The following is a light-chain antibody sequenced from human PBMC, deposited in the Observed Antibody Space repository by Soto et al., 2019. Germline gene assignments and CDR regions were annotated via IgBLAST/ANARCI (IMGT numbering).Light chain of an antibody. V-gene: IGKV3-20*01. J-gene: IGKJ5*01. CDR2: GAS. CDR3: QQYGSSP. Sequence: EIVLTQSPGTLSLSPGERATLSCRASQSVSSSYLAWYQQKPGQAPRLLIYGASSRATGIPDRFSGSGSGTDLTLTISSMEPEDFAVYYCQQYGSSPFGQGTRLEIK. CDR1: QSVSSSY.